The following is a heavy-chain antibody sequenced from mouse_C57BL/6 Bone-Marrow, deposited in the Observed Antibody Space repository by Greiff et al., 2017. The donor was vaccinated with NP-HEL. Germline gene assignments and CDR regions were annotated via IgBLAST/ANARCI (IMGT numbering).Heavy chain of an antibody. CDR3: ARNYGTRYFDY. D-gene: IGHD1-1*01. V-gene: IGHV1-59*01. CDR2: IDPSDSYT. CDR1: GYTFTSYW. J-gene: IGHJ2*01. Sequence: QVQLQQPGAELVRPGTSVKLSCKASGYTFTSYWMHWVKQRPGQGLEWIGVIDPSDSYTNYNQKFKGKATLTVDTSSSTAYMQLSSPTSEDSAYYSCARNYGTRYFDYWGQGTTLTVSS.